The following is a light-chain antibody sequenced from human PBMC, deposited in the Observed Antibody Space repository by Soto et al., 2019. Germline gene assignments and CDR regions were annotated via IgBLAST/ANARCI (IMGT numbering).Light chain of an antibody. CDR2: GAS. V-gene: IGKV3-20*01. J-gene: IGKJ5*01. CDR3: QHYGSSSS. CDR1: QSVTTR. Sequence: IVLTQSPDTLSLSPGGIATLSCRASQSVTTRLAWYQQKPGQPPRLLISGASVRASGVPVRISGSGSGTDFTLTISRLEPEDFAVYYCQHYGSSSSFGQGTRLEIK.